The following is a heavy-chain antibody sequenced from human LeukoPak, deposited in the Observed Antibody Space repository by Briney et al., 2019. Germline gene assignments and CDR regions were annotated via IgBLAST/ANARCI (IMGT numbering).Heavy chain of an antibody. D-gene: IGHD3-10*01. Sequence: PGGSLRLSCAASGFSFSSYAMSWVRQAPGKGLEWVLAISGGAGSTYYADSVKGRFTISRDNSKHTLYLQMNNLRAEDTAVYYCAKYLGGFGRIDSWGQGTLVTVSS. J-gene: IGHJ4*02. V-gene: IGHV3-23*01. CDR3: AKYLGGFGRIDS. CDR1: GFSFSSYA. CDR2: ISGGAGST.